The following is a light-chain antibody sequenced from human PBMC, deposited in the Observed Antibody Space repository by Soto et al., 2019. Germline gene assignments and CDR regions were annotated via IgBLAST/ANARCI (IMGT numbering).Light chain of an antibody. CDR3: NSFTTSRTLV. V-gene: IGLV2-14*01. CDR2: EVS. Sequence: QSALTQPASVSGSPGQSITISCTGTSSDVGGYNYVSWYQQHPGKAPKLMIYEVSNRPSGVPHRFSGSKSGNTASLSISGLQAEDEADYYCNSFTTSRTLVFGGGTKLTVL. CDR1: SSDVGGYNY. J-gene: IGLJ3*02.